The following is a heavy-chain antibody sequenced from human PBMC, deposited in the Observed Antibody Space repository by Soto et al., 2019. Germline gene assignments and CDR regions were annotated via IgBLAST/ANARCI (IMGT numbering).Heavy chain of an antibody. CDR2: ISDSGSS. D-gene: IGHD3-9*01. CDR3: ARTTFCDIFTAYYSLFDY. V-gene: IGHV4-31*03. CDR1: GGSISSGSFY. Sequence: QVQLQESGPGLMKPSQTLTLTCTVSGGSISSGSFYWSWIRQHPGKGLEWIGHISDSGSSYYNPSLESRVTMSVDTSKHQFSLKLSAVTAADTAVYFCARTTFCDIFTAYYSLFDYWGQGTLVTVSS. J-gene: IGHJ4*02.